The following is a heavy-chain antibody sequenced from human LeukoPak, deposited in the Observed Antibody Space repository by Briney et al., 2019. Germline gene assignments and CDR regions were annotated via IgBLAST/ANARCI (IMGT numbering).Heavy chain of an antibody. D-gene: IGHD1-26*01. Sequence: ASVKVSCKASGYTFTGYYMHWVRQAPGQGLEWMGWINPNSGGTNYAQRFQGRVTMTRDTSISTAYMELSSLRSDDTAVNYCARSRSGTYSAWGQGSLVPVSS. CDR1: GYTFTGYY. J-gene: IGHJ4*02. CDR2: INPNSGGT. CDR3: ARSRSGTYSA. V-gene: IGHV1-2*02.